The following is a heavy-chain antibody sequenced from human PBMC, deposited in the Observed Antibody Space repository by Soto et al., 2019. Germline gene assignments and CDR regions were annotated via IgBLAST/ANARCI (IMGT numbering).Heavy chain of an antibody. CDR3: ARSGSSGYYLEY. J-gene: IGHJ4*02. CDR2: INPSGGST. CDR1: GYTFTSYY. D-gene: IGHD3-22*01. V-gene: IGHV1-46*01. Sequence: SVKVSCKASGYTFTSYYMHWVRQAPGQGLEWMGIINPSGGSTSYAQKFQGRVTMTRDTSTSTVYMELSSLRSDDTAVYYCARSGSSGYYLEYWGQGALVTVSS.